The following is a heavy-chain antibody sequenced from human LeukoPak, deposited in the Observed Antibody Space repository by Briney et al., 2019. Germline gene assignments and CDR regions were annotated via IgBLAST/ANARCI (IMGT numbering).Heavy chain of an antibody. CDR3: ARDHSSSSWMDAFEI. Sequence: SETLSLTCTVSGGSIGPYYWSWIRQAAGKGPEWIGRIYTTGTADYNPSLKGRVFLSVDTSMNQFSLKVTSVTAADTAVYYCARDHSSSSWMDAFEIWGPGMKVIVSS. CDR1: GGSIGPYY. CDR2: IYTTGTA. D-gene: IGHD6-6*01. J-gene: IGHJ3*02. V-gene: IGHV4-4*07.